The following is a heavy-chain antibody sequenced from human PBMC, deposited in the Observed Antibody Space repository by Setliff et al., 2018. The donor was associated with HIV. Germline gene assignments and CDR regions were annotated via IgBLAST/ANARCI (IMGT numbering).Heavy chain of an antibody. CDR2: VYVGGTV. Sequence: TSETLSLTCTVSGGSMSSGSYSWTWLRQPAGKEPELIGHVYVGGTVIYNPSLASRLTISIVPSKNQFSLDLRSVTAAETAKYYCARGRTIGVSAVFFDPLGQGTPVTVSS. V-gene: IGHV4-61*09. CDR3: ARGRTIGVSAVFFDP. J-gene: IGHJ5*02. D-gene: IGHD3-3*01. CDR1: GGSMSSGSYS.